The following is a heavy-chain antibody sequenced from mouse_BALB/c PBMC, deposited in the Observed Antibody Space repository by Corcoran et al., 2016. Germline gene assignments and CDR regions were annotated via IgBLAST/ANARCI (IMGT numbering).Heavy chain of an antibody. CDR2: INTYTGEP. D-gene: IGHD1-1*01. CDR1: GYTFTNYG. J-gene: IGHJ3*01. Sequence: QIQLVQSGPELKKPGETVKISCKASGYTFTNYGMNWVKQAPGKGLKWMGWINTYTGEPTYAADFKGRFAFSLETSASTAYLQINNLKNEDTATYFCAITTVVATFAYWGQGTLVTVSA. V-gene: IGHV9-3-1*01. CDR3: AITTVVATFAY.